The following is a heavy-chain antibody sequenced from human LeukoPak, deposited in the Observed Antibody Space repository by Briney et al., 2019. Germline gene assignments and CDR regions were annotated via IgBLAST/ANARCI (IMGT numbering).Heavy chain of an antibody. CDR2: IYTSGST. CDR3: ARDGGQTDY. J-gene: IGHJ4*02. CDR1: GGSISSSSYY. D-gene: IGHD3-3*01. V-gene: IGHV4-61*02. Sequence: PSETLSLTCTVSGGSISSSSYYWGWIRQPPGKGLEWIGRIYTSGSTNYNPSLKSRVTISVDTSKNQFSLKLSSVTAADTAVYYCARDGGQTDYWGQGTLVTVSS.